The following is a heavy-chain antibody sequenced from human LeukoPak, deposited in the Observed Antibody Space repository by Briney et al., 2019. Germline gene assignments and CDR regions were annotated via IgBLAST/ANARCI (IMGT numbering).Heavy chain of an antibody. CDR2: ISSSSSYI. D-gene: IGHD3-16*02. V-gene: IGHV3-21*01. CDR3: AKARPPLRLGELSLDY. CDR1: GFTFSSYG. Sequence: GGSLRLSCAASGFTFSSYGMNWVRQAPGKGLEWVSSISSSSSYIYYADSVKGRFTISRDNAKNSLYLQMNSLRAEDTAVYYCAKARPPLRLGELSLDYWGQGTLVTVSS. J-gene: IGHJ4*02.